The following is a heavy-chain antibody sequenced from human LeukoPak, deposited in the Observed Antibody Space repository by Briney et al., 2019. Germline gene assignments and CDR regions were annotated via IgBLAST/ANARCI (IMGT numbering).Heavy chain of an antibody. J-gene: IGHJ4*02. CDR1: GGSISSGGYY. Sequence: PSQTLSLTCTVSGGSISSGGYYWSWIRQHPGKGLEWIGYIYYSGSTYYNPSLKSRVTISVDTSKNQFSLKLSSVTAADTAVYYCARDSYSDYDFWSGYWRLKERFDYWGQGTLVTVSS. CDR2: IYYSGST. D-gene: IGHD3-3*01. V-gene: IGHV4-31*03. CDR3: ARDSYSDYDFWSGYWRLKERFDY.